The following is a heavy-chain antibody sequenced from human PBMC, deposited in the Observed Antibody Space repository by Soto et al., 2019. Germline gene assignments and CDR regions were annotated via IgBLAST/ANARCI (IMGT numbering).Heavy chain of an antibody. CDR3: ARGGLAARRPSLNWFDP. J-gene: IGHJ5*02. D-gene: IGHD6-6*01. CDR1: GYTFTGYY. Sequence: ASVKVSCKASGYTFTGYYMHWVRQAPGQGLEWMGWINPNSGGTNYAQKFQGRVTMTRDTSISTAYMELSRLRSDDTAVYYCARGGLAARRPSLNWFDPWGQGTLVTVSS. CDR2: INPNSGGT. V-gene: IGHV1-2*02.